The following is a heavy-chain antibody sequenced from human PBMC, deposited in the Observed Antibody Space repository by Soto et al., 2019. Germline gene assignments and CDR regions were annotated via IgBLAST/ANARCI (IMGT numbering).Heavy chain of an antibody. CDR2: ISAYNGNT. D-gene: IGHD2-2*01. CDR3: ARPRGYCSSTSCQQGLFDP. CDR1: GYTFTSYV. Sequence: GASVKVSCKASGYTFTSYVISWVLQAPGQGLEWMGWISAYNGNTNYAQKLQGRVTMTTDTSTSTAYMELRSLRSDDTDVYYCARPRGYCSSTSCQQGLFDPWGQGTLVTVSS. J-gene: IGHJ5*02. V-gene: IGHV1-18*04.